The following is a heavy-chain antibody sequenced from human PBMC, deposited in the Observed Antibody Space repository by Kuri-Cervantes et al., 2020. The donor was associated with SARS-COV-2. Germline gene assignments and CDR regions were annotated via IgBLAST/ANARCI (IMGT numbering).Heavy chain of an antibody. CDR2: ISYDGSNK. V-gene: IGHV3-30-3*01. J-gene: IGHJ6*02. CDR1: GVTFSSYA. D-gene: IGHD2-15*01. CDR3: AREMRMGVAVREVGMDV. Sequence: GGSLRLSCAASGVTFSSYAMHWVRQAPGKGLEWVAVISYDGSNKYYADSVKGRFTISRDNSKNTLYLQMNSLRAEDTAVYYCAREMRMGVAVREVGMDVWGQGTTVTVSS.